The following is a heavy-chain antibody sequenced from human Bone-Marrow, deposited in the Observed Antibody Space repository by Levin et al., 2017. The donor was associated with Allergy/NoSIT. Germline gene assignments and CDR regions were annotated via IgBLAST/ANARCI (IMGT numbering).Heavy chain of an antibody. CDR1: GGSISSGDYY. J-gene: IGHJ3*02. D-gene: IGHD3-22*01. V-gene: IGHV4-30-4*01. CDR3: ARLKYYYDSSGYYQNDAFDI. CDR2: IYYSGST. Sequence: SETLSLTCTVSGGSISSGDYYWRWIRQPPGKGLEWIGYIYYSGSTYYNPSLKSRVTISVDTSKNQFSLKLSSVTAADTAVYYCARLKYYYDSSGYYQNDAFDIWGQGTMVTVSS.